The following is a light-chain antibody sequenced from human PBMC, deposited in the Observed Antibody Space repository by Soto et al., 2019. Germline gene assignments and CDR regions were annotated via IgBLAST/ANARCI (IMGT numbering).Light chain of an antibody. CDR2: DVS. Sequence: IKMTQSPSTLSASVGDRVTINCRASQSLSNWLAWYQQKPGKAPKLLIFDVSSLESGVPSRFSGSGSGTEFTLTISSLQPEDFATYYCQQYNSYSPWTFGQGTKVDIK. V-gene: IGKV1-5*01. CDR1: QSLSNW. CDR3: QQYNSYSPWT. J-gene: IGKJ1*01.